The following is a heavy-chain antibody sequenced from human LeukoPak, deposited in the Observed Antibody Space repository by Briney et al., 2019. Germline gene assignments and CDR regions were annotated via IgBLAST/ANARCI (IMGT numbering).Heavy chain of an antibody. CDR2: INSDGSST. J-gene: IGHJ6*03. CDR3: ASPTTGTTDSGYMDV. D-gene: IGHD1-1*01. Sequence: PGGSLRLSCAAPGFTFSSYWMHWVRQAPGKGLVWVSRINSDGSSTSYADSVKGRFTISRDNAKNTLYLQMNSLRAEDTAVYYCASPTTGTTDSGYMDVWGKGTTVTVSS. CDR1: GFTFSSYW. V-gene: IGHV3-74*01.